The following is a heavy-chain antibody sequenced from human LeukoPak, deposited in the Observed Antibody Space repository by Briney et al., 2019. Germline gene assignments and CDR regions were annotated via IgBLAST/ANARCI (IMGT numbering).Heavy chain of an antibody. CDR1: GGSFGGYY. CDR3: ASLPRGYSYGHS. J-gene: IGHJ5*02. D-gene: IGHD5-18*01. V-gene: IGHV4-34*01. CDR2: INHSGST. Sequence: SETLSLTCAVYGGSFGGYYWSWIRQPPGKGLEWIGEINHSGSTNYNPSLKSRVTISVDTSKNQFSLKLSSVTAADTAVYYCASLPRGYSYGHSWGQGTLVTVSS.